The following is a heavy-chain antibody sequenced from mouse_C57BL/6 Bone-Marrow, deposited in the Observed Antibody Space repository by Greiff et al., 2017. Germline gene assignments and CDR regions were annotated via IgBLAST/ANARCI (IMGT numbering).Heavy chain of an antibody. CDR3: ARTTGSWFAY. Sequence: VHLVESGAELARPGASVKLSWKASGYTFTSYGISWVKQRTGQGLEWIGEIYPRSGNTYYNEKFKGKATLTADKSSSTAYMELRSLTSEDSAVYFCARTTGSWFAYWGQETLVTVSA. CDR2: IYPRSGNT. J-gene: IGHJ3*01. D-gene: IGHD4-1*02. V-gene: IGHV1-81*01. CDR1: GYTFTSYG.